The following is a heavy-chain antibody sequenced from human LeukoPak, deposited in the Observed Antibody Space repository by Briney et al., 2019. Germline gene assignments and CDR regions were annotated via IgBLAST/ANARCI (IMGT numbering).Heavy chain of an antibody. CDR1: GYTFSSHG. J-gene: IGHJ4*02. V-gene: IGHV1-18*01. D-gene: IGHD3-10*01. CDR2: ISANNGNT. CDR3: AREGTAGRYYFDY. Sequence: ASVKVSCKASGYTFSSHGITWVRQAPGQGLEWMGWISANNGNTNYAQKLQGRVTVTTDTSTSIAYMELRGLRSDDTAVYYCAREGTAGRYYFDYWGQGTLVTVSS.